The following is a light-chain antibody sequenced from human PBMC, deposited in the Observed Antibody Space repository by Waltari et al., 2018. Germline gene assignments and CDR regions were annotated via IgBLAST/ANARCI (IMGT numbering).Light chain of an antibody. CDR2: AAS. CDR3: MQGTHWPYT. Sequence: AIRMTQSPSSFSASTGDRVTITCRASQGISSYLAWYQQKPGKAPKLLIYAASTLQSGVPSRFSGSGSGTDFTLQISSVEAEDVGVYYCMQGTHWPYTFGQGTKLEIK. V-gene: IGKV1-8*01. CDR1: QGISSY. J-gene: IGKJ2*01.